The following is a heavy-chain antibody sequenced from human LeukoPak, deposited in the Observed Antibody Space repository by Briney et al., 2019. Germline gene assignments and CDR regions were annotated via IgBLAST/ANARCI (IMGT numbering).Heavy chain of an antibody. D-gene: IGHD1-1*01. CDR3: AKDKGTGYYYYMDV. Sequence: GGSLRLSCAASGFTFDDYTMHWVRQAPGKGLEWVSLISWDGGSTYYADSVKGRFTISRDNSKNSLYLQMNSLRTEDTALYYCAKDKGTGYYYYMDVWGKGTTVTISS. CDR1: GFTFDDYT. V-gene: IGHV3-43*01. J-gene: IGHJ6*03. CDR2: ISWDGGST.